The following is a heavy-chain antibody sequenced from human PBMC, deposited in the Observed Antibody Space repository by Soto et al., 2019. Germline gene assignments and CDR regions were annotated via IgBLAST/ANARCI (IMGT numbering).Heavy chain of an antibody. D-gene: IGHD1-26*01. CDR2: ISGSGGST. CDR1: GFTFSSYA. CDR3: ARRGSGSYYDY. Sequence: EVQLLESGGGLVQPGGSLRLSCAASGFTFSSYAMRWVRQAPVKGLEWVSAISGSGGSTYYADSVKGRFTIARDNSKNTLYLPRNSLRAENTAVYYCARRGSGSYYDYWGQGTLVTVSS. J-gene: IGHJ4*02. V-gene: IGHV3-23*01.